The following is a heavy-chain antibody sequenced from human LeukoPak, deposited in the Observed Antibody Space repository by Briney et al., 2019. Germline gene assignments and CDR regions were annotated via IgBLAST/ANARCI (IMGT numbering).Heavy chain of an antibody. D-gene: IGHD2-2*01. J-gene: IGHJ4*02. V-gene: IGHV3-66*02. Sequence: GGSLRLSCAASGFTVSSNYMSWVRQAPGKGLEWVSVIYSGGSTYYADSVKGRFTISRDNSKNALYLQMNSLRAEDTAVYYCARGVVVPAAIFPYYFDYWGQGTLVTVSS. CDR3: ARGVVVPAAIFPYYFDY. CDR2: IYSGGST. CDR1: GFTVSSNY.